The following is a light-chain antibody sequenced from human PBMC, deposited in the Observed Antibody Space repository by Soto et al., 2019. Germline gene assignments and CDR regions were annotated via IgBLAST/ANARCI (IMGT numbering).Light chain of an antibody. CDR2: AAS. J-gene: IGKJ3*01. CDR1: QGISNY. Sequence: DIQMTQSPSSLSASVGDRVTITCRASQGISNYLAWYQQKPGKVPKLLIYAASTLQSGVPSRFSGSGSGTDFTLTISSLQPEDVATYYWQKYNSAPRVTFGPGTKVDIK. CDR3: QKYNSAPRVT. V-gene: IGKV1-27*01.